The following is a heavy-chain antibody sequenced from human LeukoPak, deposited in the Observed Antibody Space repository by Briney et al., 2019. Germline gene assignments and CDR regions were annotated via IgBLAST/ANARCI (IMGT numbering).Heavy chain of an antibody. CDR2: IKQDGSEK. J-gene: IGHJ4*02. Sequence: GGSLRLSCAASGFTFSSYAMHWVRQAPGKGLEWVANIKQDGSEKFYVDSVKGRFTISRDNAKNSLYLQMNSLRAEDTAVYYCARDKYGDYDYWGQGALVTVSS. D-gene: IGHD4-17*01. CDR1: GFTFSSYA. CDR3: ARDKYGDYDY. V-gene: IGHV3-7*01.